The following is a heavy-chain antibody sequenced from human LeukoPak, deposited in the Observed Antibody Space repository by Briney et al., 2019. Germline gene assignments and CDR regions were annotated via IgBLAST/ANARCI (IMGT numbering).Heavy chain of an antibody. CDR1: GYSCTSYY. Sequence: ASVKVSCKASGYSCTSYYIHWVRQAPGQGLEWMGSINPNSGVTNYAQKFQGRVTITTNTSISTAYMELRSLRSDDTAVYYCERVSYLDYWGQGTLVTVSS. CDR2: INPNSGVT. V-gene: IGHV1-2*02. J-gene: IGHJ4*02. CDR3: ERVSYLDY.